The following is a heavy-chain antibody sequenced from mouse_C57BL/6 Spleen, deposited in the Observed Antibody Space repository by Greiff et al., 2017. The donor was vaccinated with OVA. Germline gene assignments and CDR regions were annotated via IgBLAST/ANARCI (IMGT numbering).Heavy chain of an antibody. V-gene: IGHV1-42*01. Sequence: VQLQQSGPELVKPGASVKISCKASGYSFTGYYMNWVKQSPEKSLEWIGEINPSTGGTTYNQKFKAKATLTVDKSSSTAYMQLKSLTSEDSAVYYCATTVVATRDYWGQGTTLTVSS. CDR3: ATTVVATRDY. CDR2: INPSTGGT. D-gene: IGHD1-1*01. J-gene: IGHJ2*01. CDR1: GYSFTGYY.